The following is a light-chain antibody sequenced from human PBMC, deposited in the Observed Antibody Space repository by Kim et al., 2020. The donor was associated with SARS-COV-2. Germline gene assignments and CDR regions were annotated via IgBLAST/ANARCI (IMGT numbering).Light chain of an antibody. CDR2: DVS. CDR1: SSDVGGYNY. V-gene: IGLV2-11*01. CDR3: CSYAGSYTSLYV. Sequence: QSALTQPRSVSGSPGQSVTISCTGTSSDVGGYNYVSWYQQHPGKAPKLMIYDVSKRPSGVPDRFSGSKSGNTASLTISGLRAEDEADYYCCSYAGSYTSLYVFGTGTKVTVL. J-gene: IGLJ1*01.